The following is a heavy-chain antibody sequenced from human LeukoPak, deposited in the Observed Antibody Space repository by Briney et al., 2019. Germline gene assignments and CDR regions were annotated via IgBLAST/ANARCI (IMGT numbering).Heavy chain of an antibody. CDR2: IYYSGST. D-gene: IGHD5-18*01. V-gene: IGHV4-59*01. CDR1: GGSISSYY. J-gene: IGHJ6*03. Sequence: SETLSLTCTVSGGSISSYYWSWIRQPRGKGLEWIGYIYYSGSTNYNPSLKRRISISVDTSKNQFSLQLSSVTAADTDVYYCARTTEGGYTYNYFYYYYMDVWGKGTTVTVSS. CDR3: ARTTEGGYTYNYFYYYYMDV.